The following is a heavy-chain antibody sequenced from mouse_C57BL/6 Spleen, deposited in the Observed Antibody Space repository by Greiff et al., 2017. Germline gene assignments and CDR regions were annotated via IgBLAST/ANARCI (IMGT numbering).Heavy chain of an antibody. CDR2: IYPGDGDT. V-gene: IGHV1-80*01. Sequence: QVQLQQSGAELVKPGASVKISCKASGYAFSSYWMNWVKQRPGKGLEWIGQIYPGDGDTNYNGKFKGKATLTADKSSSTAYMQRSSLTSEDSAVYFCASYDYDGAWFAYWGQGTLVTVSA. CDR1: GYAFSSYW. D-gene: IGHD2-4*01. CDR3: ASYDYDGAWFAY. J-gene: IGHJ3*01.